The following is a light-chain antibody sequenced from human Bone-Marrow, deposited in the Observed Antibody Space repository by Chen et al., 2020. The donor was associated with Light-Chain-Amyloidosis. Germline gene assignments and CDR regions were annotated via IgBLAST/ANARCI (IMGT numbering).Light chain of an antibody. Sequence: QSALTQPASVSGSPGRSITISCTGTSSDVGGDNHVSWYQQHPDKAPKLMMYEVTNRPSWVPDRFSGSKSDNTASLTISGLQTEDEADYFCSSYTITNTLVFGSGTRVTVL. V-gene: IGLV2-14*01. CDR2: EVT. CDR3: SSYTITNTLV. J-gene: IGLJ1*01. CDR1: SSDVGGDNH.